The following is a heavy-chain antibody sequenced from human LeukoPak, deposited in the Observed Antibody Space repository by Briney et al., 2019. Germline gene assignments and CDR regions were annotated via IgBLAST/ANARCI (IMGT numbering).Heavy chain of an antibody. CDR1: GYTFTSYG. J-gene: IGHJ6*03. V-gene: IGHV1-18*01. CDR3: ARAVADPDYYYYYYMDV. D-gene: IGHD6-19*01. CDR2: ISAYNGNT. Sequence: GASVKVSCKASGYTFTSYGISWVRQAPGQGLEWMGWISAYNGNTNYAQKLQGRVTMTTDTSTSTAYMELRSLRSDDTAVYYCARAVADPDYYYYYYMDVWGKGTTVTISS.